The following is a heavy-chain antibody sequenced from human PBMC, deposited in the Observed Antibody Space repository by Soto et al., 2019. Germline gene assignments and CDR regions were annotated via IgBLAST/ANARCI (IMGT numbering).Heavy chain of an antibody. CDR2: IYHSGST. D-gene: IGHD4-17*01. CDR1: GGSISSGGYS. CDR3: ARSMTTVTTNDY. J-gene: IGHJ4*02. Sequence: SETLSLTCAVSGGSISSGGYSWSWIRQPPGKGLEWIGYIYHSGSTYYNPSLKSRVTISVDRSKNQFSLKLSSVTAADTAVYYCARSMTTVTTNDYWGQGSLVTSPQ. V-gene: IGHV4-30-2*01.